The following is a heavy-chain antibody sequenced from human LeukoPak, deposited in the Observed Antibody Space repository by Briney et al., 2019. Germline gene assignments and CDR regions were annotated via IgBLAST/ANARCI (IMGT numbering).Heavy chain of an antibody. CDR3: ARDYYGSGNSSYYYYGLDV. J-gene: IGHJ6*04. CDR2: ISSTSSYI. D-gene: IGHD3-10*01. Sequence: GGSLRLSCVASGSIFSTYSMNWVRQAPGKGLEWVSSISSTSSYIYYADSLKGRFTISRDNAKNSLFLQMNSLRTEDTAVYYCARDYYGSGNSSYYYYGLDVWGTGTTVTVSS. CDR1: GSIFSTYS. V-gene: IGHV3-21*01.